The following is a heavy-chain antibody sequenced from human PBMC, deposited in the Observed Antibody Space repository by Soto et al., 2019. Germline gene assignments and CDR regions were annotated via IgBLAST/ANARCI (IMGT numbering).Heavy chain of an antibody. V-gene: IGHV1-69*01. CDR3: AMGYYYDSSVYNLQHKFDY. CDR2: SIPVLGPA. Sequence: QVQLVQSGAEVKKPGSSVKVSCKASGGTFTNYGISWVRQAPGQGLEWMGGSIPVLGPASYAQKFQGRVTITADESTSTAYMELNSLTSEDTAVFYCAMGYYYDSSVYNLQHKFDYWGQGTLVTVSS. D-gene: IGHD3-22*01. CDR1: GGTFTNYG. J-gene: IGHJ4*02.